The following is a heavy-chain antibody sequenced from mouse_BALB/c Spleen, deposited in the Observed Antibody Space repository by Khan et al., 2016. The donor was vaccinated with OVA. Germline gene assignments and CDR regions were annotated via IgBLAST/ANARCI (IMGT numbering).Heavy chain of an antibody. D-gene: IGHD1-1*01. J-gene: IGHJ2*01. CDR2: INPHIGET. CDR3: TRIYRSDFDY. V-gene: IGHV1-20*02. Sequence: VQLQQSGPELVRPGASVKISCTASGYSFTGYFMNWVMQSPGKSLEWIGRINPHIGETFYNQRFKDKATLTVDESSSTAHMELRSLASEDSAVYYCTRIYRSDFDYWGQGTTLTVS. CDR1: GYSFTGYF.